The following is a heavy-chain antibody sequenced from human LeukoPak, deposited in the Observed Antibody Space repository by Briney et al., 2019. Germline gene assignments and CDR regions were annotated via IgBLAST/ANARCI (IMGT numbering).Heavy chain of an antibody. D-gene: IGHD2-2*01. CDR2: ITTSSTI. CDR1: GVTFSSYI. Sequence: GGSLRLSCAASGVTFSSYIMNWVRQAPGKGLEWVSYITTSSTINYTDSLKGRFTLSIDTAKNSLSLRMNSLRAEETAGYYCTSTGRYCTSTSCSNYFPYCGEGTLVTV. V-gene: IGHV3-48*04. J-gene: IGHJ4*02. CDR3: TSTGRYCTSTSCSNYFPY.